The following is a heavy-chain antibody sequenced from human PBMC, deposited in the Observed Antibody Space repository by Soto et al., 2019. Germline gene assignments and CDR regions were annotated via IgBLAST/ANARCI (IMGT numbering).Heavy chain of an antibody. V-gene: IGHV1-2*04. CDR1: GYTFTGYY. J-gene: IGHJ4*02. CDR3: ARGGPTYSSSSLVPTPDFDY. CDR2: INPNSGGT. Sequence: ASVKVSCKASGYTFTGYYMHWVRQAPGQGLEWMGWINPNSGGTNYAQKFQGWVTMTRDTSISTAYMELSRLRSDDTAVYYCARGGPTYSSSSLVPTPDFDYWGQGTLVTVS. D-gene: IGHD6-6*01.